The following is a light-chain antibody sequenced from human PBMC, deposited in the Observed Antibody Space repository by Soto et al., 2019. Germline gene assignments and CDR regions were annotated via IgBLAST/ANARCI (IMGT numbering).Light chain of an antibody. J-gene: IGKJ1*01. V-gene: IGKV1-39*01. CDR2: AAS. Sequence: DIPMTQSPSSLSASVGDRVTITCRASQSISNSLNWYQQKPGKAPKLLIYAASSLQSGVPSRFSCSGSWTDYTLTISSLQPEDFATYYCQQSYITSTWTFGQGTKVEI. CDR3: QQSYITSTWT. CDR1: QSISNS.